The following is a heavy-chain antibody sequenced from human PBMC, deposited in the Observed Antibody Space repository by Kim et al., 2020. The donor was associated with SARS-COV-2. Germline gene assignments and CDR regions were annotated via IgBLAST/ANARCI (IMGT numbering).Heavy chain of an antibody. CDR3: ARDVTVTTTEDGYYYYGMDV. V-gene: IGHV1-46*01. D-gene: IGHD4-17*01. J-gene: IGHJ6*02. CDR1: GYTFTSYY. Sequence: ASVKVSCKASGYTFTSYYMHWVRQAPGQGLEWMGIINPSGGSTSYAQKFQGRVTMTRDTSTSTVYMELSSLRSEDTAVYYCARDVTVTTTEDGYYYYGMDVWGQGTTVTVSS. CDR2: INPSGGST.